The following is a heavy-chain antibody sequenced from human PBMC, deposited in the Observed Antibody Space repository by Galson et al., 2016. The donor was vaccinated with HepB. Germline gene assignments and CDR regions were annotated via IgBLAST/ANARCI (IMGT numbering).Heavy chain of an antibody. V-gene: IGHV3-21*06. J-gene: IGHJ4*02. CDR1: GITLSTYS. D-gene: IGHD6-19*01. Sequence: SLRLSCAASGITLSTYSMHWVRQAPGKGLEWVSSISKSSNYKYYAASVRGRFTISRDNANNSLFLQMTSLRAEDTAVYYCAGAVDSGWYYFESWGQGTLVTVSS. CDR2: ISKSSNYK. CDR3: AGAVDSGWYYFES.